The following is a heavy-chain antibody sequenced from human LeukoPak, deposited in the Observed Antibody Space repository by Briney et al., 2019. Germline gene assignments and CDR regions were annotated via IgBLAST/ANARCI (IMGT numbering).Heavy chain of an antibody. CDR1: GFTFSSYD. CDR2: ISYDGSKK. D-gene: IGHD6-19*01. J-gene: IGHJ4*02. V-gene: IGHV3-30-3*01. Sequence: GGSLRLSCADSGFTFSSYDMRWVRQAPGKGLQFMSFISYDGSKKYYADSVKGRFTISRDNSRNTLYLQMNSLRAEDTAVYYCARGPPGYSSGWYDQGPFDYWGQGTLVTVSS. CDR3: ARGPPGYSSGWYDQGPFDY.